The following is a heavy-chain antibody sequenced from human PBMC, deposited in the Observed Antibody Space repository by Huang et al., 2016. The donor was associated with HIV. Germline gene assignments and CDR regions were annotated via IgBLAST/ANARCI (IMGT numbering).Heavy chain of an antibody. D-gene: IGHD2-2*01. CDR1: GGSITSSNHY. J-gene: IGHJ3*02. CDR2: FYYSGDA. V-gene: IGHV4-39*01. Sequence: QLHLQQSGPGLVRPSETLSLICTVSGGSITSSNHYWGWIRQTPGKGLEWIGNFYYSGDAYYTPSLKNRVSISIDTSKSQFSLWLSSVIATDTAVYYCASGEYGKNAYDIWGQGTVVTVSA. CDR3: ASGEYGKNAYDI.